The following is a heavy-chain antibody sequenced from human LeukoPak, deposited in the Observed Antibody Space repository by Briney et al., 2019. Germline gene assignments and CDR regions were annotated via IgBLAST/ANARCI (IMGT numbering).Heavy chain of an antibody. V-gene: IGHV4-39*01. Sequence: PSETLSLTCSVSGDSISRSDSYWDWIRQPPGKGLEWIGTLYYTGRTYYSPSLKSRLTMSVDTSNNQSSLNLRSVTAADTAVYYCARRRYYDGSGYLEWGQGTLLSVSS. CDR3: ARRRYYDGSGYLE. D-gene: IGHD3-22*01. CDR2: LYYTGRT. CDR1: GDSISRSDSY. J-gene: IGHJ1*01.